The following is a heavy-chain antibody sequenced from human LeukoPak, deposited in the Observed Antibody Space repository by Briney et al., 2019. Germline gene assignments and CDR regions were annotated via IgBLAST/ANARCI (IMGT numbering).Heavy chain of an antibody. J-gene: IGHJ4*02. CDR3: ARVVYCSSTSCPRAFDY. V-gene: IGHV1-69*05. Sequence: SVKVSCKASGGTFSSYAISWVRQAPGQGLEWMGGIIPIFCTANYAQKFQGRVTITTDESTSTAYMELSSLRSEDTAVYYCARVVYCSSTSCPRAFDYWGQGTLVTVSS. D-gene: IGHD2-2*01. CDR1: GGTFSSYA. CDR2: IIPIFCTA.